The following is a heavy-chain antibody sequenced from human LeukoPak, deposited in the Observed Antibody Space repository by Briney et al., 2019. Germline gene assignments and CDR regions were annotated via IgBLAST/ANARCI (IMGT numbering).Heavy chain of an antibody. Sequence: SETLSLTCTVSGGSISSYYWSWIRQPPGKGLEWIGYIYYSGGTNYNPSLKSRVTISVDTSKNQFSLKLSSVTAADTAVYYCAREGGFGEFLYWGQGTLVTVSS. D-gene: IGHD3-10*01. CDR3: AREGGFGEFLY. CDR2: IYYSGGT. CDR1: GGSISSYY. J-gene: IGHJ4*02. V-gene: IGHV4-59*01.